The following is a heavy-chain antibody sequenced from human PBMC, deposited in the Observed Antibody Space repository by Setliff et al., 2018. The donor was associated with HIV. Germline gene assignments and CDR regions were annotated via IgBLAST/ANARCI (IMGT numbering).Heavy chain of an antibody. CDR1: GGSISSYY. CDR2: FYTSGST. J-gene: IGHJ6*02. CDR3: AREIWGQVAHVPYGMDV. Sequence: SETLSLTCPVSGGSISSYYWSWIRQPAGKGLEWIGRFYTSGSTNYNPSLKSRVTMSVDTSKNQFSLKVRYVTAADTAIYYCAREIWGQVAHVPYGMDVWGQGTTVTVSS. V-gene: IGHV4-4*07. D-gene: IGHD5-12*01.